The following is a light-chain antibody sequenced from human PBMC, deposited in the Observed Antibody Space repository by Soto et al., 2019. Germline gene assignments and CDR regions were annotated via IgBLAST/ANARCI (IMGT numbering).Light chain of an antibody. Sequence: DIPMTQSHSTLSASVGDRVTITCRASQSILSWLAWYQHKPGKAPKLLIYDASSLESGVPSRFSGSRSGTEFTLTISSLQPDYIATYYCQQYDTYWTFGQGTKVEI. CDR1: QSILSW. V-gene: IGKV1-5*01. J-gene: IGKJ1*01. CDR2: DAS. CDR3: QQYDTYWT.